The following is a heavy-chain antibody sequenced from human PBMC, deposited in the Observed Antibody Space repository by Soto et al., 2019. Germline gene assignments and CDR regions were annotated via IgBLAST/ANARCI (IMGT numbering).Heavy chain of an antibody. J-gene: IGHJ6*02. D-gene: IGHD3-22*01. CDR2: IIPIFGTA. Sequence: QVQLVQSGAEVKKPGSSVKVSCKASGGTFSSYAISWVRQAPGQGLEWMGGIIPIFGTANYAQKFQGRVTITADESTSTAYMELSSLRSEDTAVYYCARDHPMIVVVPILSGMDVWGQGTTVTVSS. CDR3: ARDHPMIVVVPILSGMDV. V-gene: IGHV1-69*12. CDR1: GGTFSSYA.